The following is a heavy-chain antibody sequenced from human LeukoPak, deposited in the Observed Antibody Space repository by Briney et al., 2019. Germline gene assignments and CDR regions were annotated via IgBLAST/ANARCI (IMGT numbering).Heavy chain of an antibody. V-gene: IGHV3-21*01. CDR3: ARDNWNDPFDP. CDR2: ISSSSSYI. Sequence: GGSLRLSCAASGFTFSSYSMNWVRQAPGKGLEWVSPISSSSSYIYYADSVKGRFTISRDNAKNSLYLQMNSLRAEDTAVYYCARDNWNDPFDPWGQGTLVTVSS. CDR1: GFTFSSYS. J-gene: IGHJ5*02. D-gene: IGHD1-20*01.